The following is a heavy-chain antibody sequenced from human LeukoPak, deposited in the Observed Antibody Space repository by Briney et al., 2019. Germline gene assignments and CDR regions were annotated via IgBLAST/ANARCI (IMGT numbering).Heavy chain of an antibody. CDR1: GFTFSNYW. D-gene: IGHD6-19*01. V-gene: IGHV3-74*01. J-gene: IGHJ3*02. CDR3: ATLRQLAAFDDFDI. Sequence: QTGGSLRLSCAASGFTFSNYWMHWVRQAPGKGLVWVSRINGDGGDANYADSVQGRFTISRDNAKNTLFLQMNSLRAGDTAVYYCATLRQLAAFDDFDIWGQGTMVTVSS. CDR2: INGDGGDA.